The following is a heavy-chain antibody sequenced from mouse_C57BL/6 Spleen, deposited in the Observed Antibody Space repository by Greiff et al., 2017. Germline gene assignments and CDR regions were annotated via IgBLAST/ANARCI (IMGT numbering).Heavy chain of an antibody. D-gene: IGHD1-1*01. Sequence: QVTLKESGPGILQPSQTLSLTCSFSGFSLSTFGMGVGWIRQPSGKGLEWLAHIWWDDDKYYNPALKSRLTISKDTSKNQVFLKIANVDTADTATYYCARMEDYYGSPYFDYWGQGTTLTVSS. J-gene: IGHJ2*01. CDR2: IWWDDDK. CDR3: ARMEDYYGSPYFDY. CDR1: GFSLSTFGMG. V-gene: IGHV8-8*01.